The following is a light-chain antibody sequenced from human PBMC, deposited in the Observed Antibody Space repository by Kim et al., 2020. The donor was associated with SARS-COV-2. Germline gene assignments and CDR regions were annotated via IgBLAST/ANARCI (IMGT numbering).Light chain of an antibody. J-gene: IGKJ1*01. CDR3: QQSGSSPWT. Sequence: SPGARATLSGRASQSVSSIYLAWYQQRPGQAPRLLVYSSSSRATGIPDRFSGSGSGTDFTLTISRLEPEDFAVYYCQQSGSSPWTLGQGTKVDIK. CDR2: SSS. CDR1: QSVSSIY. V-gene: IGKV3-20*01.